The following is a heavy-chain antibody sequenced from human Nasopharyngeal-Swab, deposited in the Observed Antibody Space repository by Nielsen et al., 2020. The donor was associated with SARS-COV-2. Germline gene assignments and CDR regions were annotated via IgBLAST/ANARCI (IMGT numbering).Heavy chain of an antibody. Sequence: SVKVSCKASGFTFTSSAVQWVRQARGQRLEWIGWIVVGSGNTNYAQKFQERVTITRDMSTSTAYMELSSLRSEDTAVYYCAAAISSGWYHYYYYGMDVWGQGTTVTVSS. V-gene: IGHV1-58*01. CDR2: IVVGSGNT. CDR1: GFTFTSSA. CDR3: AAAISSGWYHYYYYGMDV. J-gene: IGHJ6*02. D-gene: IGHD6-13*01.